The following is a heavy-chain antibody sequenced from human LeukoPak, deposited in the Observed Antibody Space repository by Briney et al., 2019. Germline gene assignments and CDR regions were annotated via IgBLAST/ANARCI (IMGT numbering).Heavy chain of an antibody. CDR3: AKGVAVASPYYFDY. CDR2: VSYNGVST. J-gene: IGHJ4*02. Sequence: PGGSLRLSCAASGFTFSAFGMTWVRQAPGKGLEWVSAVSYNGVSTSYADSVKGRFTISRDNSKNTLYLQMNSLGAEDTAVYYCAKGVAVASPYYFDYWGQGTLVTVSS. V-gene: IGHV3-23*01. CDR1: GFTFSAFG. D-gene: IGHD6-19*01.